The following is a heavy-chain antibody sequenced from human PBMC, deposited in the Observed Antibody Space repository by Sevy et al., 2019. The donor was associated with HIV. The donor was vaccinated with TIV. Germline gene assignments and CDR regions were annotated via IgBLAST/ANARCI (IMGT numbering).Heavy chain of an antibody. Sequence: GESLKISCAASGFTFSSYGMHWVRRAPGKGLEWVAVISYDGSNKYYADSVKGRFTISRDNSKNTLYLQMNSLRAEDTAVYYCAKDPQDGGTYYYYYGMDVWGQGTTVTVSS. CDR2: ISYDGSNK. V-gene: IGHV3-30*18. CDR1: GFTFSSYG. CDR3: AKDPQDGGTYYYYYGMDV. D-gene: IGHD2-15*01. J-gene: IGHJ6*02.